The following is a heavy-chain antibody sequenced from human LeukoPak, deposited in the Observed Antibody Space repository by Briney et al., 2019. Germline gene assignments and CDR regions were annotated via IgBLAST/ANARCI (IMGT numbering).Heavy chain of an antibody. CDR3: ARDVRGGDY. V-gene: IGHV3-7*03. Sequence: PGGSLRLSCAASGFTFSSFWMSWVRQAPGKGLERVANIKQDGSEKYYVDSVKGRFTISRDNAKNSLSLLMNSLRAEDTAVYYCARDVRGGDYWGQGTLVTVSS. J-gene: IGHJ4*02. D-gene: IGHD3-16*01. CDR1: GFTFSSFW. CDR2: IKQDGSEK.